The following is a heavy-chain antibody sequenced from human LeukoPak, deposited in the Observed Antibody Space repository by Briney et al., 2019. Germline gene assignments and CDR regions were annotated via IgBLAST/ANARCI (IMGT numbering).Heavy chain of an antibody. Sequence: GGSLRLSCAASGFAFGDYSMNWVRQPPGKGLERVSYISTSGLSTYYADSVKGRFTISRDNAKNSLYLQTNGLRAEDTAVYYCAGDPTPTQLWFRGTFDYWGQGALVTVSS. J-gene: IGHJ4*02. V-gene: IGHV3-48*01. D-gene: IGHD5-18*01. CDR2: ISTSGLST. CDR1: GFAFGDYS. CDR3: AGDPTPTQLWFRGTFDY.